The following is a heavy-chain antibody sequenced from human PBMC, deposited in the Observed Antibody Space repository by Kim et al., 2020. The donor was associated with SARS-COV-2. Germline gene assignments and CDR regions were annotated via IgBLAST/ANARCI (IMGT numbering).Heavy chain of an antibody. D-gene: IGHD3-10*01. V-gene: IGHV3-30*18. CDR3: AKERDSFGIDY. CDR1: GFTFSRNG. Sequence: GGSLRLSCVASGFTFSRNGMHWVRQAPGKGLEWVAVISDDGSSQYYADSVKGRFTISRVTSKNTLYLLMTSLRPDDTALYFCAKERDSFGIDYWGQGTLVTVSS. J-gene: IGHJ4*02. CDR2: ISDDGSSQ.